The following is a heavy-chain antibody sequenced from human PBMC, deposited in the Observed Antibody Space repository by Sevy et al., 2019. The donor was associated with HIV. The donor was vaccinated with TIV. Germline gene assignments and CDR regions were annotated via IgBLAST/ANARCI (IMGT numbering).Heavy chain of an antibody. J-gene: IGHJ4*02. CDR1: GFTFSSYS. Sequence: GGSLRLSCAASGFTFSSYSMNWVRQAPGKGLEWVSSISSSSSYIYYADSVKGRFTISRDNAKNSLYLQMNSLRAEETAVYYCARGGRYCSGGSCYLNDYWGQGTLVTVSS. CDR3: ARGGRYCSGGSCYLNDY. V-gene: IGHV3-21*01. D-gene: IGHD2-15*01. CDR2: ISSSSSYI.